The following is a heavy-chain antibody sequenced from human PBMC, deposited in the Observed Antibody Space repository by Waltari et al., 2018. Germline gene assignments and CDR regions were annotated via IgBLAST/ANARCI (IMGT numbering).Heavy chain of an antibody. D-gene: IGHD6-25*01. CDR2: VNSAGNS. V-gene: IGHV3-53*02. CDR1: GFVVSGNF. Sequence: EVQLVETGGGFIQPGGSLRVSCAASGFVVSGNFVHWVRPPPGKGLGWVYMVNSAGNSFYADAVKGRFTISRDTSKNTLYLQMNSLRVEDTAMYYCVREAYLAAGFDFWGQGTPVTVSS. CDR3: VREAYLAAGFDF. J-gene: IGHJ4*02.